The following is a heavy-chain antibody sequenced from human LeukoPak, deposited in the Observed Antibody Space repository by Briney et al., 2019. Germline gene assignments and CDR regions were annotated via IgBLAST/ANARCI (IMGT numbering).Heavy chain of an antibody. D-gene: IGHD3-3*01. CDR1: GYTFTGYY. Sequence: GASVTLSCKASGYTFTGYYMHWVRQAPGQGLEWMGRINPNSDGTNYAQKFQDRVTMTRDTSISTAYMELIRLRSGDTAVYYCARDYVFWSGYYWDYWGQGTLVTVSS. J-gene: IGHJ4*02. V-gene: IGHV1-2*06. CDR2: INPNSDGT. CDR3: ARDYVFWSGYYWDY.